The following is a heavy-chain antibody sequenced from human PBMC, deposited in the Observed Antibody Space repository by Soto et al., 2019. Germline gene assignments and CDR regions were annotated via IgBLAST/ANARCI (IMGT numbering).Heavy chain of an antibody. J-gene: IGHJ4*02. CDR2: ITPIFGTA. V-gene: IGHV1-69*01. Sequence: QVQLVQSGAEVKKPGSSVKVSCKASGGTFSSYAISWVRQAPGQGLEWMGGITPIFGTANYAQKFQGRVTITADESTSTAYMELSSLRSEDTAVYYCARGPHKHQLPNMNFDYWGQGTLVTVSS. CDR1: GGTFSSYA. CDR3: ARGPHKHQLPNMNFDY. D-gene: IGHD2-2*01.